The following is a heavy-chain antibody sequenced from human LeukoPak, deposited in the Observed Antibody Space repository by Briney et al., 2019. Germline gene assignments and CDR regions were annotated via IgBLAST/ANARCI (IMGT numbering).Heavy chain of an antibody. Sequence: GGSLRLSCAASGFTFSSYGMHWVRQAPGKGLEWVAFIRYDGSNKYYADSVKGRFTISRDNSKNTLYLQMNSLRAEDTAVYYCAKTPWVAATYYFDYWGQGTLVTVSS. CDR3: AKTPWVAATYYFDY. J-gene: IGHJ4*02. D-gene: IGHD6-13*01. V-gene: IGHV3-30*02. CDR1: GFTFSSYG. CDR2: IRYDGSNK.